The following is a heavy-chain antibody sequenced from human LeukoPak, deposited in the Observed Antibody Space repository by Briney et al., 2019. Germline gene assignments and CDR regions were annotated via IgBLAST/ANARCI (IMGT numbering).Heavy chain of an antibody. CDR1: GYTFTSYG. J-gene: IGHJ4*02. V-gene: IGHV1-18*01. CDR3: ARAVRDGDTAMAPFDY. D-gene: IGHD5-18*01. Sequence: GASVKVSCKASGYTFTSYGISWVRQAPGQGLEWMGWISAYNGNTNYAQKLQGRVTMTTDTSTSTAYMELRSLRSDDTAVYYCARAVRDGDTAMAPFDYWGQGTLVTVSS. CDR2: ISAYNGNT.